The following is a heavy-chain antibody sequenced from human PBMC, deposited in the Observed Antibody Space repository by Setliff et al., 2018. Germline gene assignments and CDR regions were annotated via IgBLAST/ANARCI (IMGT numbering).Heavy chain of an antibody. Sequence: SETLSLTCTVSGGSISSGDYYWSWIRQPPGKGLEWIGRIYTSGSTNYNPSLKSRVTMSIDASKNQFSLELRSVSAADTAVYYCATVGGRSSDGDHWGQGTLVTVSS. CDR1: GGSISSGDYY. D-gene: IGHD3-3*01. CDR3: ATVGGRSSDGDH. V-gene: IGHV4-30-4*08. J-gene: IGHJ1*01. CDR2: IYTSGST.